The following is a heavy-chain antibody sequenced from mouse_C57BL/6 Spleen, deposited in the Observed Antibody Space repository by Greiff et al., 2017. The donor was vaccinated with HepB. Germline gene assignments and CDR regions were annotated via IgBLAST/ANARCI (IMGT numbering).Heavy chain of an antibody. CDR2: IDPSDSYT. V-gene: IGHV1-50*01. Sequence: QVQLQQPGAELVKPGASVKLSCKASGYTFTSYWMQWVKQRPGQGLEWIGEIDPSDSYTNYNQKFKGKATLTVDTSSSTAYMQLSSLTSEDSAVYYCARGLRRRDWYFDVWGTGTTVTVSS. J-gene: IGHJ1*03. D-gene: IGHD2-4*01. CDR3: ARGLRRRDWYFDV. CDR1: GYTFTSYW.